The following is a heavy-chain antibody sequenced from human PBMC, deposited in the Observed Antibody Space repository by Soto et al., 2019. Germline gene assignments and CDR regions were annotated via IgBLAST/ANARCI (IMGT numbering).Heavy chain of an antibody. V-gene: IGHV3-72*01. J-gene: IGHJ6*01. CDR3: TRGLLGGAPSYTSHGMDV. CDR1: GFTFSDHY. D-gene: IGHD1-26*01. CDR2: SRNRVNSHTT. Sequence: EVQLVESGGGLVQPGGSLRLSCAASGFTFSDHYMDWVRQAPGKGLEWVARSRNRVNSHTTEYAASVKGRFTISRDESKSSLYRQMNSLKIEDTAVYYCTRGLLGGAPSYTSHGMDVWGQGTTVTVSS.